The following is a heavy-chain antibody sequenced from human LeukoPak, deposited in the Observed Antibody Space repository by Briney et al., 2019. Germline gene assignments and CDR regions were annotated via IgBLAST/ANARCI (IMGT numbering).Heavy chain of an antibody. J-gene: IGHJ4*02. D-gene: IGHD5-12*01. CDR2: ISSSGSTI. Sequence: GGSLRLSCAASGFTFSSYEMNWVRQAPGKGLEWVSYISSSGSTIYYADSVKGRFTISRDNSKNTLYLQMNSLRAEDTAVYYCARASTEAYSGYDYFDYWGQGTLVTVSS. CDR3: ARASTEAYSGYDYFDY. V-gene: IGHV3-48*03. CDR1: GFTFSSYE.